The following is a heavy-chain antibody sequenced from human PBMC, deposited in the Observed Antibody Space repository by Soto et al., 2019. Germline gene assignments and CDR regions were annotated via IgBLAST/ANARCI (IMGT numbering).Heavy chain of an antibody. D-gene: IGHD2-15*01. Sequence: QVQLQESGPGLVTPSETLSLTCTLSGGSISTYYWRWIRQPPGKGLEWIGYVYDRATTSYTPSLKTLVTISADTSKHQFSLNLRSVTAADTSVYFCARIRSVFSGVRNDYWGQGILVTVSS. CDR2: VYDRATT. CDR3: ARIRSVFSGVRNDY. V-gene: IGHV4-59*08. J-gene: IGHJ4*02. CDR1: GGSISTYY.